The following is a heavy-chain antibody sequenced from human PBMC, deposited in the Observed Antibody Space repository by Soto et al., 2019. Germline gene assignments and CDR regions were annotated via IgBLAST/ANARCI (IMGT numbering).Heavy chain of an antibody. D-gene: IGHD3-3*01. Sequence: GGSLRLSCAASGFTFSSYAMTWVRQAPGKGLEWVSGISGSGDSTYYADAAKGRFTISRDNSKNTLYLQMNSLRAEDTAVYYCAKTRYDFWSGSDYWGQGTLVTVS. CDR3: AKTRYDFWSGSDY. J-gene: IGHJ4*02. V-gene: IGHV3-23*01. CDR1: GFTFSSYA. CDR2: ISGSGDST.